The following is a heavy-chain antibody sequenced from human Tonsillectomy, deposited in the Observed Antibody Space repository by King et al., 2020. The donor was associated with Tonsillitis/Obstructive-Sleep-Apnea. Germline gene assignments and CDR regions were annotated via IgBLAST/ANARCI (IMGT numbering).Heavy chain of an antibody. CDR2: ISWNSGRI. D-gene: IGHD4-23*01. CDR1: GFTFDDYA. CDR3: AKDLGYGGNFGDAFDI. V-gene: IGHV3-9*01. J-gene: IGHJ3*02. Sequence: VQLVESGGGLVQPGRSLRLSCAASGFTFDDYAMHWVRQAPGKGLEWVSGISWNSGRIGYADSVKGRFTISRDNAKNSLYLQMNSLRAEVTALYYCAKDLGYGGNFGDAFDIWGQGTMVTVSS.